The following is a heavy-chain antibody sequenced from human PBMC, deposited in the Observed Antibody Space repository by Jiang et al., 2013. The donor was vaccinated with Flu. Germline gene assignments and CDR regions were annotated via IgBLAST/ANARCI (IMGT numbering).Heavy chain of an antibody. Sequence: LLKPSETLSLTCAVYGGSFSGYYWSWIRQPPGKGLEWIGEINHSGSTNYNPSLKSRVTISVDTSKNQFSLKLSSVTAADTAVYYCARGINYGGNSGGYFDLWGRGTLVTVSS. CDR2: INHSGST. CDR3: ARGINYGGNSGGYFDL. CDR1: GGSFSGYY. J-gene: IGHJ2*01. D-gene: IGHD4-23*01. V-gene: IGHV4-34*01.